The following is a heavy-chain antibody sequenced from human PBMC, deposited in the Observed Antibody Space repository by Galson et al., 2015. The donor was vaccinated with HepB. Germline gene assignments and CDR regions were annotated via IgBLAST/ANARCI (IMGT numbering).Heavy chain of an antibody. CDR2: ISSNSRTI. Sequence: SLRLSCAASGFILTTYSMSWVRQAPGKGLEWVSYISSNSRTIYYADSVKGRFTISRDNAKNSLYLQMNSLRAEDTAVYYCARLNILGSVWGTYRHYYFDYWGQGTLVTVSS. V-gene: IGHV3-48*01. D-gene: IGHD3-16*02. CDR1: GFILTTYS. CDR3: ARLNILGSVWGTYRHYYFDY. J-gene: IGHJ4*02.